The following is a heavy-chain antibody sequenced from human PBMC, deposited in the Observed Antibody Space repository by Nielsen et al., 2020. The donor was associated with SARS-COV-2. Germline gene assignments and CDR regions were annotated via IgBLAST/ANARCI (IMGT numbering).Heavy chain of an antibody. V-gene: IGHV3-9*01. CDR2: ISWNSGSI. Sequence: GGSLRLSCAASGFTFSSYAMSWVRQAPGKGLEWVSGISWNSGSIGYADSVKGRFTISRDNAKNSLYLQMNSLRAEDTALYYCAKDQEGYFDLWGRGTLVTVSS. J-gene: IGHJ2*01. CDR1: GFTFSSYA. CDR3: AKDQEGYFDL.